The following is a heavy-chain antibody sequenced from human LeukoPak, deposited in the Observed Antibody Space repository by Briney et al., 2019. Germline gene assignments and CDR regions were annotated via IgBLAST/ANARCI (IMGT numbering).Heavy chain of an antibody. CDR1: GFTFSSYS. V-gene: IGHV3-21*01. Sequence: GGSLRLSCAASGFTFSSYSMNWVRQAPGEGLEWVSSISSSSTYIYYADSVKGRFTISRDNAKNSLYLQMNSLRAEDTAVYYCARVDGFQFDYWGQGTLVTVSS. J-gene: IGHJ4*02. D-gene: IGHD5-24*01. CDR3: ARVDGFQFDY. CDR2: ISSSSTYI.